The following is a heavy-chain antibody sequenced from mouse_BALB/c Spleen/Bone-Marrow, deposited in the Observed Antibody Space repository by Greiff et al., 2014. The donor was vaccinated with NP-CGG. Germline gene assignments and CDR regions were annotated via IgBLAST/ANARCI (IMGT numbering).Heavy chain of an antibody. CDR1: GFAFSSYD. Sequence: EVMLVESGGGLVKPGGSLKLSCAASGFAFSSYDMSWVRQTPEKRLEWVAYISSGGGSTYYPDTVKGRFTISRDNAKNTLYLQRSSLKAEDTAMYYCARPLYYYGSSPFYAMDYWGQGTSVTVSS. J-gene: IGHJ4*01. CDR3: ARPLYYYGSSPFYAMDY. D-gene: IGHD1-1*01. V-gene: IGHV5-12-1*01. CDR2: ISSGGGST.